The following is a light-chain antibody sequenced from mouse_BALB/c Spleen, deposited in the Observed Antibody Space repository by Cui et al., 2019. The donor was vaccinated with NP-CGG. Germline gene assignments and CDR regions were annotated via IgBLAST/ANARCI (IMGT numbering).Light chain of an antibody. Sequence: QAVLTQESALTTSPGETVTLTCRSSTGAVTTSNYANWVQEKPDHLFTGLIGGTNNRAPGIPARFSGSLIGDKAALTITGAQTEDEAIYFCALWYSNHWVFGGGTKLTV. CDR1: TGAVTTSNY. V-gene: IGLV1*01. J-gene: IGLJ1*01. CDR2: GTN. CDR3: ALWYSNHWV.